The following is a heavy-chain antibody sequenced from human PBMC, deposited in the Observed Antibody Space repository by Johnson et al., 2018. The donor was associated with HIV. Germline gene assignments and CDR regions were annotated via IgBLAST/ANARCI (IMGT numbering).Heavy chain of an antibody. CDR1: GFTFDDYA. D-gene: IGHD1-26*01. CDR3: AKAVAKVGAGMSFDF. V-gene: IGHV3-9*01. J-gene: IGHJ3*01. Sequence: QLVESGGGLVQPGRSLRLSCAASGFTFDDYAMHWVRQAPGKGLEWVSGISWNSGSIGYADSVKGRFTISRDNAKNSLYLQMSSLRAEDTAVYYCAKAVAKVGAGMSFDFWGQGTMVTVSS. CDR2: ISWNSGSI.